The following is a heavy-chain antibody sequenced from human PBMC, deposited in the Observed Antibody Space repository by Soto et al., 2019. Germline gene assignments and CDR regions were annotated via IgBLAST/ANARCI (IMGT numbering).Heavy chain of an antibody. V-gene: IGHV3-11*03. CDR2: MCNSPQDI. CDR3: ARPTYYYDSSGPPAY. J-gene: IGHJ4*02. CDR1: GFDFSITC. Sequence: GGSLRLSCSFSGFDFSITCMSWVRQAPREGLEKGSHMCNSPQDIKYADSVRGRFIISRDNAKSSLELQMNGLSAEDTAVYYCARPTYYYDSSGPPAYWGQGTLVTVSS. D-gene: IGHD3-22*01.